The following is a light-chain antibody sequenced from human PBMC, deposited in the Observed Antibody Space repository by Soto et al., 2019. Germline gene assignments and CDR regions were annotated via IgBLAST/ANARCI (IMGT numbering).Light chain of an antibody. CDR2: EGS. CDR1: HSITTL. Sequence: DIEMTQSPSTLSASVGDRVTITCRASHSITTLLAWYQQKSGKAPRLLIYEGSTLQSGVPSRFSGTGSGTEFTITISDLQPDDFATYYCQQYKTYSPYTFGQGPKVDI. J-gene: IGKJ2*01. CDR3: QQYKTYSPYT. V-gene: IGKV1-5*01.